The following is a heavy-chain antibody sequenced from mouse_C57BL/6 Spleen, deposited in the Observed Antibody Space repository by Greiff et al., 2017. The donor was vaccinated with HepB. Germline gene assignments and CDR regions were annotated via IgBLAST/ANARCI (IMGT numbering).Heavy chain of an antibody. Sequence: EVKLQESGPGLVKPSQSLSLTCSVTGYSITSGYYWNWIRQFPGNKLEWMGYISYDGSNNYNPSLKNRISITRDTSKNQFFLKLNSVTTEDTATYYCARDYYGSSRAMDYWGQGTSVTVSS. V-gene: IGHV3-6*01. CDR2: ISYDGSN. CDR3: ARDYYGSSRAMDY. D-gene: IGHD1-1*01. J-gene: IGHJ4*01. CDR1: GYSITSGYY.